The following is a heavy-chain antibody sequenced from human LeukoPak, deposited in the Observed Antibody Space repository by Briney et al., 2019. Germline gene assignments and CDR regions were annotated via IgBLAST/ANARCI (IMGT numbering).Heavy chain of an antibody. Sequence: SETLSLTCAVYGGSFSGYYWSWLRQPPGKGLEWIGEINHSGSTNYNPSLKSRVTISVDTSKNQFSLKLSSVTAADTAVYYCARVVAVAGRNLYYFDYWGQGTLVTVSS. CDR2: INHSGST. V-gene: IGHV4-34*01. CDR1: GGSFSGYY. CDR3: ARVVAVAGRNLYYFDY. J-gene: IGHJ4*02. D-gene: IGHD6-19*01.